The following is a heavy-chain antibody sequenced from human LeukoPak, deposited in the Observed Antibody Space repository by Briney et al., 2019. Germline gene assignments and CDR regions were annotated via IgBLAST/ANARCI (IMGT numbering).Heavy chain of an antibody. CDR2: IYTSGST. CDR1: GGSISSGSYY. D-gene: IGHD2-2*01. V-gene: IGHV4-61*02. CDR3: ARGGDIVVVPAAFDY. J-gene: IGHJ4*02. Sequence: PSETLSLTCTVSGGSISSGSYYWSWIRQPAGKGLEWIVRIYTSGSTNYDPSLKSRVTISVDTSKNQFSLKLSSVTAADTAVYYCARGGDIVVVPAAFDYWGQGTLVTVSS.